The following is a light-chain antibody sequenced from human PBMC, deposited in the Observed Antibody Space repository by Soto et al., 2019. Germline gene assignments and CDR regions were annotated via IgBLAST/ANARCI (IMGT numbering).Light chain of an antibody. CDR1: QSVDND. Sequence: EIVMTQSPATLSVSKGDRATLSCRASQSVDNDLAWYQQKPGQPPRLLIYDASTRATGISARFSGSGSGTEFTLTISCQQSDYFALYCYQQGSSLTITFGHGARLEIK. CDR2: DAS. V-gene: IGKV3-15*01. J-gene: IGKJ5*01. CDR3: QQGSSLTIT.